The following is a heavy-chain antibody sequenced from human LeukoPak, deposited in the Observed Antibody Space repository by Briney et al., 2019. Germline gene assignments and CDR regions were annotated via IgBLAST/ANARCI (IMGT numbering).Heavy chain of an antibody. CDR3: AKDIVLMVYTIGAFDY. CDR2: ISGSGGST. D-gene: IGHD2-8*01. J-gene: IGHJ4*02. CDR1: GFTFSSYG. V-gene: IGHV3-23*01. Sequence: GGSLRLSCAASGFTFSSYGMSWVRQAPGKGLEWVSAISGSGGSTYYADSVKGRFTISRDNSKNTLYLQMNSLRAEDTAVYYCAKDIVLMVYTIGAFDYWGQGTLVTVSS.